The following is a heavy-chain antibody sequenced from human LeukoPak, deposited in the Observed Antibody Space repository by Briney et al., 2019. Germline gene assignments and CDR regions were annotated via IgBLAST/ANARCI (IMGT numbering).Heavy chain of an antibody. Sequence: ASQTLSLTCTVSGGSISSGGYYWSWIRQHPGKGLEWIGYIYYSGSTYYNPSLKSRVTISVDTSKNQFSLKLSSVTAADTAVYYCARYRAAAGTDYWGQGTLVTVSS. V-gene: IGHV4-31*03. J-gene: IGHJ4*02. CDR1: GGSISSGGYY. D-gene: IGHD6-13*01. CDR3: ARYRAAAGTDY. CDR2: IYYSGST.